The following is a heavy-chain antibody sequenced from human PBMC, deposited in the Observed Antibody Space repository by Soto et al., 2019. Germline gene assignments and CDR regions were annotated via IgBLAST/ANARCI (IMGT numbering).Heavy chain of an antibody. V-gene: IGHV3-49*03. CDR3: TKAGILYYDFWTGHNWFDP. Sequence: GGSLRLSCTASGFTFDDYAMSWFRQAPGKGLEWVGFIRNKAYGGTTEYAASVKGRFTISRDDSKTIAYLRMNSLKTEDTAVYYCTKAGILYYDFWTGHNWFDPWGQGTLVTVSS. D-gene: IGHD3-3*01. CDR2: IRNKAYGGTT. CDR1: GFTFDDYA. J-gene: IGHJ5*02.